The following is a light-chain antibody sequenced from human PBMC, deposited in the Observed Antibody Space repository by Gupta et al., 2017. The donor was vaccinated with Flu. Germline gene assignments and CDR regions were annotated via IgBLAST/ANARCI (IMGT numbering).Light chain of an antibody. J-gene: IGKJ5*01. Sequence: DIVMNQSPDSLAVSLGERAPINCKSSRSVLSSSNNKNCLSWYQHKAGQPPKLLIHWASTRESGVPDRFSGSGSGTDFTLTISSLQAEDVAVYYCQQHYSSPQITFGQGTRLEIK. V-gene: IGKV4-1*01. CDR1: RSVLSSSNNKNC. CDR3: QQHYSSPQIT. CDR2: WAS.